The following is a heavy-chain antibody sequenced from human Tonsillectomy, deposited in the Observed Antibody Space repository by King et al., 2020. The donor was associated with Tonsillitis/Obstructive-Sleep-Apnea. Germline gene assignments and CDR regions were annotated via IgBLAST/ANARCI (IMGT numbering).Heavy chain of an antibody. CDR1: GFTFSSYA. J-gene: IGHJ4*02. D-gene: IGHD6-19*01. CDR2: ISYDGSKK. V-gene: IGHV3-30*01. Sequence: VQLVESGGGVVQPGRYLRLSCAASGFTFSSYAMHWVLQAPGTGLEWVAVISYDGSKKYYADSVKGRLTISRANSKNTLYLQMNSLIAEDTAVYYCARDPRIAVAGTDLYFDYWGQGTLVTVSS. CDR3: ARDPRIAVAGTDLYFDY.